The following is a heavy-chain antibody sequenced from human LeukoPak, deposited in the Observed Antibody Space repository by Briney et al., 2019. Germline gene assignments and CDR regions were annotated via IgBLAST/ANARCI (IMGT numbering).Heavy chain of an antibody. CDR3: ARDWELAPYFDY. D-gene: IGHD1-26*01. CDR2: IWYDGSNK. V-gene: IGHV3-33*01. CDR1: GFTFSSYG. Sequence: PGGSLRLSCAASGFTFSSYGMHWVRQAPGKGLGWVAVIWYDGSNKYYADSVKGRFTISRDNSKNTLYLQMNSLRAEDTAVYYCARDWELAPYFDYWGQGTLVTVSS. J-gene: IGHJ4*02.